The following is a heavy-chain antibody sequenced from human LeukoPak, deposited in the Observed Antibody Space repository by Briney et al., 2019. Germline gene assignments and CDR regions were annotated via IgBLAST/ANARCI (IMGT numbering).Heavy chain of an antibody. D-gene: IGHD2-21*01. CDR2: IYPGDSDT. Sequence: GESLKICCKGSGYSFTSFWIGSVRLMPGKGLEWMGIIYPGDSDTRYSPSFQGQVTISADKSISTAYLQWSSLKASDTAMYYCASLRSYSDAFDIWGQGTMVTVSS. V-gene: IGHV5-51*01. CDR3: ASLRSYSDAFDI. CDR1: GYSFTSFW. J-gene: IGHJ3*02.